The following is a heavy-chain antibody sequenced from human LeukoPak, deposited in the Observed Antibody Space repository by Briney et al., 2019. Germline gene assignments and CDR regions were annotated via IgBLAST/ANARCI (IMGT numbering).Heavy chain of an antibody. CDR3: ARGGTDCGGDCPNWFDP. V-gene: IGHV4-38-2*02. Sequence: SETLSLTCTVSGGSISSYYWGWIRQPPGKGLEWIGNSYHSGSTYYNPSLKSRVTISIDTSKNQFSLKLSSVTAADTAVYYCARGGTDCGGDCPNWFDPWGQGTLVTVSS. CDR2: SYHSGST. J-gene: IGHJ5*02. D-gene: IGHD2-21*02. CDR1: GGSISSYY.